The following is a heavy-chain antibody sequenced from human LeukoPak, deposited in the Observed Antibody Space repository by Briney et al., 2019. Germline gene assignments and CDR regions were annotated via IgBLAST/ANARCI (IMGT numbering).Heavy chain of an antibody. CDR1: GFTVSSNY. D-gene: IGHD2/OR15-2a*01. CDR2: MYVGGNT. CDR3: ARDSMEHPGGDAFDI. Sequence: GGSLRLSCGASGFTVSSNYMSWVRQAPGKGLEWVSVMYVGGNTNYADSVKGRFTISRDNSKNTVFLQMNSLRADDTAVYYCARDSMEHPGGDAFDIWGQGTMVTVSS. V-gene: IGHV3-53*01. J-gene: IGHJ3*02.